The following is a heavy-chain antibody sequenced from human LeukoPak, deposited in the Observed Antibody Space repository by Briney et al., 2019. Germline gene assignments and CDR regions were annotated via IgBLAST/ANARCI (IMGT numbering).Heavy chain of an antibody. CDR1: GFTFSSYA. V-gene: IGHV3-48*03. CDR2: ISSSGSTI. CDR3: ARRSSRSFDY. J-gene: IGHJ4*02. Sequence: GGSLRLSCAASGFTFSSYAMSWVRQAPGKGLEWVSYISSSGSTIYYADSVEGRFTISRDNAKNSLYLQMNSLRAEDTAVYYCARRSSRSFDYWGQGTLVTVSS. D-gene: IGHD2-2*01.